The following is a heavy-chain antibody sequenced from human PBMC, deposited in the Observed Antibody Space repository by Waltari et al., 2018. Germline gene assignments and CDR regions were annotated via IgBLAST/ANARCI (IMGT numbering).Heavy chain of an antibody. CDR3: ATKRESSASGFDY. Sequence: QLQLQESGPGLVKPSETLSFTCTVSGGSISSSSYYWGWIRQPPGKGLGWIGSIYYSGSTYYTPSLKSRVTISVDTSKNQFSLKLSSVTAADTAVYYCATKRESSASGFDYWGQGTLVTVSS. CDR1: GGSISSSSYY. V-gene: IGHV4-39*01. D-gene: IGHD6-19*01. J-gene: IGHJ4*02. CDR2: IYYSGST.